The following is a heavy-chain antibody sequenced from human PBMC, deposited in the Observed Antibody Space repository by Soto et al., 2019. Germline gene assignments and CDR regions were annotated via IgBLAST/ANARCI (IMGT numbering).Heavy chain of an antibody. J-gene: IGHJ6*02. CDR2: ITPKSGGT. D-gene: IGHD2-8*01. CDR1: GYSFTAYH. V-gene: IGHV1-2*04. Sequence: SLKVSCKGCGYSFTAYHIHWVRQAPVHVSAWLGRITPKSGGTSTAQKFQGWVTMTTDTSISTASMELTRLASDDTAIYYCARGDSTDCSNGVCSFFYNHDMDVWGQGTTVTASS. CDR3: ARGDSTDCSNGVCSFFYNHDMDV.